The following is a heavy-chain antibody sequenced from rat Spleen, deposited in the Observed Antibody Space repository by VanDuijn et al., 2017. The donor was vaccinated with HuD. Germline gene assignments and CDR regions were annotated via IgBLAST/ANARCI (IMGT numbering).Heavy chain of an antibody. V-gene: IGHV5-19*01. CDR3: VRQDTSGYSNWFAY. D-gene: IGHD4-3*01. CDR2: ISPSGGST. Sequence: EVQLVESNGGLVQPGGSLKLSCAASGFTFSNYGMHWIRQAPTKGLEWVASISPSGGSTYYRDSVKGRFTISRDNAKSTLYLQMDSLRSEDTATYYCVRQDTSGYSNWFAYWGQGTLVTVSS. CDR1: GFTFSNYG. J-gene: IGHJ3*01.